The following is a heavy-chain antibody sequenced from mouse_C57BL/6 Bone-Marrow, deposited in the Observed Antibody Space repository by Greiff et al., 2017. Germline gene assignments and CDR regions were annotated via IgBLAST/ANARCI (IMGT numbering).Heavy chain of an antibody. CDR2: ISNGGGST. CDR3: ARQSIYYYGSSLDY. J-gene: IGHJ2*01. CDR1: GFTFSDYY. V-gene: IGHV5-12*01. D-gene: IGHD1-1*01. Sequence: EVQLVESGGGLVQPGGSLKLSCAASGFTFSDYYMYWVRQTPEKRLEWVAYISNGGGSTYYPDTVKGRFTISRDNAKNTLYLQMSRLKSEDTAMYYCARQSIYYYGSSLDYWGQGTTLTVSS.